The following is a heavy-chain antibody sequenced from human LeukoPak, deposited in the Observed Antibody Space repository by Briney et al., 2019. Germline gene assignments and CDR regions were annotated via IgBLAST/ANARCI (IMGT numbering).Heavy chain of an antibody. Sequence: SETLSLTCTVSSGSISTSNYYWGRVRQPPGKALEWIGNIFYSGSTYYSPSLKSRVTISLDTSRNQFSLKLNSVTAADTAVYYCARAGYSGSDFSVWGKGSTVTVSS. CDR2: IFYSGST. J-gene: IGHJ6*04. V-gene: IGHV4-39*07. D-gene: IGHD5-12*01. CDR1: SGSISTSNYY. CDR3: ARAGYSGSDFSV.